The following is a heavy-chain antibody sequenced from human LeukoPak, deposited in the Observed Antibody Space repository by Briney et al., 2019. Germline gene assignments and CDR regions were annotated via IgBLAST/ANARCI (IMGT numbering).Heavy chain of an antibody. J-gene: IGHJ4*02. CDR2: ISSSGSTI. CDR3: ARGRSYYGSGSDY. CDR1: GFTFSSYE. Sequence: GGSLRLSCAASGFTFSSYEMNWVRQAPGKGLEWVSYISSSGSTIYYADSVKGRFTISRDNAKNSLYLQMNSLRAEDTAVYYCARGRSYYGSGSDYWGRGTLVTVSS. V-gene: IGHV3-48*03. D-gene: IGHD3-10*01.